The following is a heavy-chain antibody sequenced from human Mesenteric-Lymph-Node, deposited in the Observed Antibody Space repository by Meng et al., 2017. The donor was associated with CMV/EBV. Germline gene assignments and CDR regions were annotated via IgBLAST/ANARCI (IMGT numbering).Heavy chain of an antibody. CDR3: ARNFDFWSGYYCYFDY. V-gene: IGHV3-23*03. J-gene: IGHJ4*02. CDR1: GFTFSSYS. CDR2: IYTDSSR. Sequence: GESLKISCAASGFTFSSYSMNWVRQAPGKGLEWVSVIYTDSSRYYAESVEGRFTISRDNSKNTLYLQMNSLRAEDTAVYYCARNFDFWSGYYCYFDYWGQGTPVTVSS. D-gene: IGHD3-3*01.